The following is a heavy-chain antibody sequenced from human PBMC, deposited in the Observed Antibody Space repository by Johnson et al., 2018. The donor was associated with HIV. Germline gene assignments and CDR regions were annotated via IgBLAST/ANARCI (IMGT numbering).Heavy chain of an antibody. Sequence: QVQLVESGGGLVKPGGSLRLSCAASGFTFSDSYMSWIRQAPGKGLEWVSSISGRGITIYYSDSVKCRFTISRDNAKNSLYLQMNSLRAEDTAMYYCASYVDDPGHVSMIPGGAFDVWGQGTMVTVSS. D-gene: IGHD3-22*01. CDR2: ISGRGITI. J-gene: IGHJ3*01. V-gene: IGHV3-11*04. CDR3: ASYVDDPGHVSMIPGGAFDV. CDR1: GFTFSDSY.